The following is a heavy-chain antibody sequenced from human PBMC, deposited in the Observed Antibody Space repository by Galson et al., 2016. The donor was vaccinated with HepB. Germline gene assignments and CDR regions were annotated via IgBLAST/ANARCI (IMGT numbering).Heavy chain of an antibody. Sequence: QSGAEVKKPGESLTISCQGSGYTFTNYWIAWVRQMPGKGLEWMGIIYPEDSDTRYRPSFQGQVTISADTSINTADLQWSSLKAADTDMYFCARPHDLADYVFAYWGQGTLVTVSS. CDR2: IYPEDSDT. CDR3: ARPHDLADYVFAY. J-gene: IGHJ4*02. V-gene: IGHV5-51*01. CDR1: GYTFTNYW. D-gene: IGHD3-16*01.